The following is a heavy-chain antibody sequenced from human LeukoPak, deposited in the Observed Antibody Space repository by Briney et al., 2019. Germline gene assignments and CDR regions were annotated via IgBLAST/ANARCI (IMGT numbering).Heavy chain of an antibody. J-gene: IGHJ4*02. CDR3: AKDTAMVFGYFDY. CDR2: ISYDGS. D-gene: IGHD5-18*01. CDR1: GFTFSRSG. Sequence: GGSLRLSCAASGFTFSRSGMHWVRQAPGKGLEWVAGISYDGSYYADAVKGRFTISRDNSKNTLNLQMNSLRAEDTAVYYCAKDTAMVFGYFDYWGQGTLVTVSS. V-gene: IGHV3-30*18.